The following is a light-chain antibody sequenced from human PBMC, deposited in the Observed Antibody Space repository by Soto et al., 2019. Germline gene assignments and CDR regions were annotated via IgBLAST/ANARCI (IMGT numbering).Light chain of an antibody. CDR2: DAS. J-gene: IGKJ1*01. V-gene: IGKV1-5*01. CDR3: QQYTSYSWT. Sequence: DIQMTQSPSTLSASVGDRVTITCRASQSINSWFAWYQQKPGKAPQILIYDASTLKSGVPSRFSASGSGTEFTLIISSLQPDDFATYYCQQYTSYSWTFGQGTKVDIK. CDR1: QSINSW.